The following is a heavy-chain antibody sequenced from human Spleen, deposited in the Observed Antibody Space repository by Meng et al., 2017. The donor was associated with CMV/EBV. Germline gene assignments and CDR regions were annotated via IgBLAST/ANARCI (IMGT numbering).Heavy chain of an antibody. CDR1: GYTFTGYY. J-gene: IGHJ4*02. V-gene: IGHV1-2*02. Sequence: ASVKVSCKASGYTFTGYYIHWVRQAPGQGLEWMGWINPNSGGTNYAQKFQGRVTMTRDTSITTAYMELRRLRSDDTAVYYCARHSTEATISDYWGQGTLVTVSS. CDR3: ARHSTEATISDY. D-gene: IGHD5-12*01. CDR2: INPNSGGT.